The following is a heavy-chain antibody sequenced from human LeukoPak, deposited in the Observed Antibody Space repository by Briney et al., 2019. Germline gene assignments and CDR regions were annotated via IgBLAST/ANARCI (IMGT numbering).Heavy chain of an antibody. CDR2: SNPIFGTT. D-gene: IGHD4-17*01. CDR1: GGAFKGYA. J-gene: IGHJ3*02. V-gene: IGHV1-69*13. Sequence: SVKVSCKASGGAFKGYAINWVRQAPRQGLEWMGGSNPIFGTTNFAPKFQGRVTIAADESTSTAYMELTSLKSEDTAVYYCARGTTVTTAVLVPNDAFDIWGQGTMVTVSS. CDR3: ARGTTVTTAVLVPNDAFDI.